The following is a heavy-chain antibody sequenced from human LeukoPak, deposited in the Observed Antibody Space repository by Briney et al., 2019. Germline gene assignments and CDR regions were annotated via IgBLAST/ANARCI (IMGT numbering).Heavy chain of an antibody. CDR1: GFSYYTSW. CDR2: IKEDGSEK. Sequence: GGSLRLSCAASGFSYYTSWMSWVRQAPGKGLEWVANIKEDGSEKYYVDSVKGRFTISRDNAKNSLYLQMDRLRAEDTAVYYRARYSGTFRRFDYWGQGSLITVSS. V-gene: IGHV3-7*01. J-gene: IGHJ4*02. CDR3: ARYSGTFRRFDY. D-gene: IGHD1-26*01.